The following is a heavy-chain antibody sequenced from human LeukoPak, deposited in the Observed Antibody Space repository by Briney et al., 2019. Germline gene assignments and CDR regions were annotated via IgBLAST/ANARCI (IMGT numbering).Heavy chain of an antibody. CDR2: ISSSGSTI. CDR3: ASLAAAGNDY. CDR1: GFTFSSYE. J-gene: IGHJ4*02. V-gene: IGHV3-48*03. Sequence: GGSLRLFCAASGFTFSSYEMNWVRQAPGKGLEWVSYISSSGSTIYYADSVKGRFTISRDNAKNSLYLQMNSLRAEDTAVYYCASLAAAGNDYWGQGTLVTVSS. D-gene: IGHD6-13*01.